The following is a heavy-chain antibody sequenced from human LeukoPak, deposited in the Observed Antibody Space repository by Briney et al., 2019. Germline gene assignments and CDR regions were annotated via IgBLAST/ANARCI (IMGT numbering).Heavy chain of an antibody. V-gene: IGHV1-46*03. J-gene: IGHJ4*02. D-gene: IGHD2-2*01. CDR1: GYTFTSYY. CDR2: INPSGGST. CDR3: ARDDRLTDIVVVPAPTSLDY. Sequence: GASVKVSCKASGYTFTSYYMHWVRQAPGQGLEWMGIINPSGGSTSYAQKFQGRVTMTGDTSTSTVYMELSSLRSEDTAVYYCARDDRLTDIVVVPAPTSLDYWGQGTLVTVSS.